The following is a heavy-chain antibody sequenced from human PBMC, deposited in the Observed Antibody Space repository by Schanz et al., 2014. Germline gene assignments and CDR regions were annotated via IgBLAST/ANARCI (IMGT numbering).Heavy chain of an antibody. D-gene: IGHD5-12*01. J-gene: IGHJ3*01. CDR2: MYINSGST. V-gene: IGHV3-53*01. CDR3: ARDGGRDGYNLAFDV. CDR1: GFTVNTNY. Sequence: DVQLAESGGCLIQPGGSLRLSCAVSGFTVNTNYMSWVRQAPGKGLEWISSMYINSGSTQYADSVKGRFIISRDSSKNTLFLQMNSLRAEDTAVYFCARDGGRDGYNLAFDVWGQGTLVTVSS.